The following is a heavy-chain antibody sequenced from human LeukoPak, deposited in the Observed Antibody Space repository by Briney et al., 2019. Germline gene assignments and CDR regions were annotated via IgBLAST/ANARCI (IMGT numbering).Heavy chain of an antibody. CDR2: IYPGDSDT. Sequence: GESLKISCKTSGYTFTSYYIGWVRQMPGKGLEWMAIIYPGDSDTRYSPSFQGQVTISADKSISTAYLQWSSLKASDTAVYYCASVMEWPLGAFDIWGQGTMVTVSS. J-gene: IGHJ3*02. CDR1: GYTFTSYY. V-gene: IGHV5-51*01. D-gene: IGHD3-3*01. CDR3: ASVMEWPLGAFDI.